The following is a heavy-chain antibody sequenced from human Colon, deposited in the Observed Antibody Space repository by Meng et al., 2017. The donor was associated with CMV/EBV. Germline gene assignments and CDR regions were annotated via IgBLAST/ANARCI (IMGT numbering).Heavy chain of an antibody. CDR2: VSYHGTKK. CDR3: ARDSTALPLYYFDY. V-gene: IGHV3-30*04. J-gene: IGHJ4*02. CDR1: GFPYHSYA. Sequence: SGFPYHSYAVHWVPQARGKGLGWVEVVSYHGTKKDYADSVKGRFTISSDNSKNTVYLQMNSLRAEDTAVYYCARDSTALPLYYFDYWGQGTLVTVSS.